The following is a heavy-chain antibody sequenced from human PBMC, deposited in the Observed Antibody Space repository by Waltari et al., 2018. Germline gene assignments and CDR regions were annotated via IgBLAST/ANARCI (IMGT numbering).Heavy chain of an antibody. CDR1: GDSIRRSSYY. J-gene: IGHJ5*02. CDR3: ARHWKRNGYRFDP. CDR2: IYYSGNT. V-gene: IGHV4-39*01. Sequence: QLQLQESGPGLVKPSETLSLPCTVSGDSIRRSSYYWGWLRQSPGKGLEWIGTIYYSGNTYYNPTLKSRVTISGDTSKNQFSLKLSSVTAADTAVYYCARHWKRNGYRFDPWGQGTLVTVSS. D-gene: IGHD5-12*01.